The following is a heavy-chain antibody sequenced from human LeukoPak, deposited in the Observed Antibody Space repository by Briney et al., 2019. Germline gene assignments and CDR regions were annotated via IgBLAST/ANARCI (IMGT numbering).Heavy chain of an antibody. CDR2: IIPIFGTA. CDR3: ARDLGRAFDI. V-gene: IGHV1-69*05. CDR1: GGTFSSYA. Sequence: SVKVSCKASGGTFSSYAISWVRQAPGQGLEWMGGIIPIFGTANYAQKFQGRVTITTDESTSTAYMELSSLRSEDTVVYYCARDLGRAFDIWGQGTMVTVSS. D-gene: IGHD3-16*01. J-gene: IGHJ3*02.